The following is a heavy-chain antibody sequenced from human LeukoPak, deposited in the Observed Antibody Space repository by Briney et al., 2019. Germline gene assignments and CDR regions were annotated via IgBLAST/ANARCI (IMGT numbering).Heavy chain of an antibody. J-gene: IGHJ4*02. V-gene: IGHV4-59*11. CDR2: VYNSGTT. Sequence: SQTLSLTCTVSVVSIGIHYWSWIRQSPAKGLEWIGCVYNSGTTGYNPSLTGRVTISVDTSKNQYSLNVKSVTAAGAAVYYCARDAYWGQGILVTVSS. CDR3: ARDAY. CDR1: VVSIGIHY.